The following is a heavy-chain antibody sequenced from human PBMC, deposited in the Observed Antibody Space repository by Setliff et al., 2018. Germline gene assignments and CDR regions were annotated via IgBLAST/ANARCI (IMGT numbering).Heavy chain of an antibody. J-gene: IGHJ6*02. D-gene: IGHD2-2*02. CDR3: ARDSRGLVPAAIEGSYYYYGMDV. CDR2: IIPIFGTA. Sequence: SVKVSCKASGGTFSSYAITWVRQAPGQGLEWMGGIIPIFGTAKYAQKFQGRVTITADQSTRTAYMELSSLRSEDTAVYYCARDSRGLVPAAIEGSYYYYGMDVWGQGTTVTVSS. V-gene: IGHV1-69*13. CDR1: GGTFSSYA.